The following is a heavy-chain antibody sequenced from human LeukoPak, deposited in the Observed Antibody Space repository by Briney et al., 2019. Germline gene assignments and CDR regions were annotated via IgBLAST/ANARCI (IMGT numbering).Heavy chain of an antibody. CDR3: ARREYGSGSYHLVY. CDR1: GYTFTSYD. Sequence: GASVEVSCKASGYTFTSYDINWVRQATGQGLEWMGWMNPNSGNTGYAQKFQGRVTMTTNTSISTAYMELSSLRSEDTAVYYCARREYGSGSYHLVYWGQGTLVTVSS. J-gene: IGHJ4*02. D-gene: IGHD3-10*01. CDR2: MNPNSGNT. V-gene: IGHV1-8*01.